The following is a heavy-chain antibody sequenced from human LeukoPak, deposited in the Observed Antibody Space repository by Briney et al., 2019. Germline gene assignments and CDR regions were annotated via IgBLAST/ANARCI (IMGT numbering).Heavy chain of an antibody. Sequence: PSETLPLTCTVSGGSISSSSYYWGWIRQPPGKGLEWIGSIYYSGSTYYNPSLKSRVTISVDTSKNQFSPKLSSVTAADTAVYYCARHPTYYYDSSGYSEYYFDYWGQGTLVTVSS. CDR1: GGSISSSSYY. D-gene: IGHD3-22*01. V-gene: IGHV4-39*01. CDR3: ARHPTYYYDSSGYSEYYFDY. J-gene: IGHJ4*02. CDR2: IYYSGST.